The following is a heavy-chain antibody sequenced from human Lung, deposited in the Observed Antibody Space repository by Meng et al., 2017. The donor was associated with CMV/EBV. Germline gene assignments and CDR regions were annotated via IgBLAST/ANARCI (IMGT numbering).Heavy chain of an antibody. D-gene: IGHD2-15*01. CDR1: GFTFSSYS. V-gene: IGHV3-21*01. CDR2: ISSNSKYI. J-gene: IGHJ4*02. CDR3: ARVYCSRGSCSFDY. Sequence: SCAASGFTFSSYSVNWVRQAPGKGLEWVSSISSNSKYIFYADSVKGRFTISRDNAKNALHLQMNSLRDEDTALYYCARVYCSRGSCSFDYWGQGPLVTVSS.